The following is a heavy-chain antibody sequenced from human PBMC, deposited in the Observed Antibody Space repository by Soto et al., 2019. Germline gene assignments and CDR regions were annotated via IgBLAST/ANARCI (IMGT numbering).Heavy chain of an antibody. CDR3: ARVWYSSSYDPYYYYGMDV. D-gene: IGHD6-6*01. Sequence: GSLRLSCAASGFTFSGSAMHWVRQASGKGLEWVGRIRSKADSYATAYTASVKGRFTISRDDSRNTAYLQMNSLQTEDTALYYCARVWYSSSYDPYYYYGMDVWGQGTTVTVSS. J-gene: IGHJ6*02. CDR2: IRSKADSYAT. CDR1: GFTFSGSA. V-gene: IGHV3-73*01.